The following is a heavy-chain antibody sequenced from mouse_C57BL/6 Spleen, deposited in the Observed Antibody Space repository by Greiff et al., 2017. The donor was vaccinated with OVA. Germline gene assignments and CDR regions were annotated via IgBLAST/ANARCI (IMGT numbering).Heavy chain of an antibody. J-gene: IGHJ3*01. CDR1: GYTFTNYW. CDR3: ARGGNMEAAWFAY. V-gene: IGHV1-63*01. D-gene: IGHD1-1*02. CDR2: IYPGGGYT. Sequence: VQLQQSGAELVRPGTSVKMSCKASGYTFTNYWIGWAKQRPGHGLEWIGDIYPGGGYTNYNEKFKGKATLTADKSSSTAYMQFSSLTSEDSAIYYCARGGNMEAAWFAYWGQGTLVTVSA.